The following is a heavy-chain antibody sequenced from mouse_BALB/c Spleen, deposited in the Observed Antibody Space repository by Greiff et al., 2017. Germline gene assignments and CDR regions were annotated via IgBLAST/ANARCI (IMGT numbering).Heavy chain of an antibody. CDR1: GFTFSSFG. D-gene: IGHD2-3*01. J-gene: IGHJ4*01. CDR2: ISSGSSTI. Sequence: DVHLVESGGGLVQPGGSRKLSCAASGFTFSSFGMHWVRQAPEKGLEWVAYISSGSSTIYYADTVKGRFTISRDNPKNTLFLQMTSLRSEDTAMYYCARMGIAMDYWGQGTSVTVSS. CDR3: ARMGIAMDY. V-gene: IGHV5-17*02.